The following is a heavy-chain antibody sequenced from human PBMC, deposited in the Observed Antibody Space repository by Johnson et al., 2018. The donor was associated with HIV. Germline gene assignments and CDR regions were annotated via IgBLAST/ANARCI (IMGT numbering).Heavy chain of an antibody. V-gene: IGHV3-23*04. CDR1: GFTFSDYC. J-gene: IGHJ3*02. CDR3: ARDGPYYDSSGYYYGTVFYAFDI. CDR2: ISGSGGST. Sequence: VQLVESGGDLVQPGGSLRLSCAASGFTFSDYCMSWIRQAPGKGLEWVSAISGSGGSTYYADSVKGRFTISRDNSKNTLYLQMNSLRAEDTAVYYCARDGPYYDSSGYYYGTVFYAFDIWGQGTMVTVSS. D-gene: IGHD3-22*01.